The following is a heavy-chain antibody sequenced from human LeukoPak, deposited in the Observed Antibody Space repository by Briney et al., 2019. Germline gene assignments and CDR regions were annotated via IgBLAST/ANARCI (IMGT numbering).Heavy chain of an antibody. CDR1: GFSFSDYG. V-gene: IGHV3-15*01. CDR3: ATHIPWDI. D-gene: IGHD2-21*01. Sequence: GRSLRLSCAASGFSFSDYGMHWVRQAPGKGLEWVGRIKSKTDGGAIDYAAPVKGRFTISRDDSKDTMFLQMNNLKSDDTAVYYCATHIPWDIWGPGTMVTVSS. CDR2: IKSKTDGGAI. J-gene: IGHJ3*02.